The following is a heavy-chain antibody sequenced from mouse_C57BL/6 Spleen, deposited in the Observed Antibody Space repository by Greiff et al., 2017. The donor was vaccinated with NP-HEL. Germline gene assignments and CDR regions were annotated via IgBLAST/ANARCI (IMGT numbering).Heavy chain of an antibody. CDR3: ARPRDYYGSSLGYFDV. CDR2: IDPSDSYT. Sequence: QVQLQQPGAELVKPGASVKLSCKASGYTFTSYWMQWVKQRPGQGLEWIGEIDPSDSYTNYNQKFKGKATLTVATSSSTAYMQLSSLTSEDSAVYYCARPRDYYGSSLGYFDVWGTGTTVTVSS. D-gene: IGHD1-1*01. CDR1: GYTFTSYW. J-gene: IGHJ1*03. V-gene: IGHV1-50*01.